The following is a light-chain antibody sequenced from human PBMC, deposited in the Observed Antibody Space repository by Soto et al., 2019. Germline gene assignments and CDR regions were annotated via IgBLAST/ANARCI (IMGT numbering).Light chain of an antibody. CDR1: SSDIGGYNY. J-gene: IGLJ2*01. Sequence: QSVLTQPASVSGSPGQSITISCTGTSSDIGGYNYVSWYQQHPGKAPKLIIYDVSNRPSGVSNRFSGSKSGNTASLTISGRQAEDEADYYCSSYRSSTSPVVFGGGTKLTVL. V-gene: IGLV2-14*03. CDR3: SSYRSSTSPVV. CDR2: DVS.